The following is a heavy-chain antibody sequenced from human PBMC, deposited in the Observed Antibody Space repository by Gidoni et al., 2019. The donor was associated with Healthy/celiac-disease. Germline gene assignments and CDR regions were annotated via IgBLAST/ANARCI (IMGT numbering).Heavy chain of an antibody. CDR2: IWYDGSNK. Sequence: QVQLVESGGGVVQPGRSLRLSCAASGFPFSSYGMHWVRQAPGKGLGWVAVIWYDGSNKYYADSVKGRFTISRDNSKNTLYLQMNSLRAEDTAVYYCARDGGNYYGSGSYSTPYVWGQGTTVTVSS. D-gene: IGHD3-10*01. J-gene: IGHJ6*02. CDR1: GFPFSSYG. CDR3: ARDGGNYYGSGSYSTPYV. V-gene: IGHV3-33*01.